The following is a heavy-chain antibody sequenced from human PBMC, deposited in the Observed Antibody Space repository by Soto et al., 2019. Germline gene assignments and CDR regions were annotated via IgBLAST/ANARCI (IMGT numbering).Heavy chain of an antibody. V-gene: IGHV4-30-4*01. J-gene: IGHJ3*02. D-gene: IGHD3-16*01. CDR2: IYGSGST. Sequence: SETLSLTCTVSGGSISSGDYYWSWIRQPPGKGLEWIGYIYGSGSTYYNPSLKSRVTISVDTSKNQFSLKLSSVTTADTAVYYCAKLSSRMINAFDIWGQGTMVTVSS. CDR3: AKLSSRMINAFDI. CDR1: GGSISSGDYY.